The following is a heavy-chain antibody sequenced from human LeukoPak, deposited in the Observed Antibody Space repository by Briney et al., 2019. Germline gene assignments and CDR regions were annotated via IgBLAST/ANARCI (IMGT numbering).Heavy chain of an antibody. V-gene: IGHV5-51*01. CDR3: ARHVGNTVILPDY. D-gene: IGHD3-10*01. Sequence: GESLKISCQGSGYTFTKYWIAWVRQMPGKGLEWLGIIYPDDSDTRYSPSFQGQVTISADKSISTAYLQWSSLKASDTAMYYCARHVGNTVILPDYWGQGTLVTVSS. J-gene: IGHJ4*02. CDR1: GYTFTKYW. CDR2: IYPDDSDT.